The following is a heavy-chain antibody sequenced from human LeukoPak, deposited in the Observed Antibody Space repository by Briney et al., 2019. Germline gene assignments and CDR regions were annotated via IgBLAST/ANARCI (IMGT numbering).Heavy chain of an antibody. CDR2: INPNSGGT. CDR3: ARLRSYCSGGSCYDDAFDI. J-gene: IGHJ3*02. CDR1: GYTFTGYY. Sequence: ASVTVSCKASGYTFTGYYMHWVRQAPGQGLEWMGWINPNSGGTNYAQKFQGRVTMTRDTSISTAYMELSRLRSDDTAVYYCARLRSYCSGGSCYDDAFDIWGQGTMVTVSS. V-gene: IGHV1-2*02. D-gene: IGHD2-15*01.